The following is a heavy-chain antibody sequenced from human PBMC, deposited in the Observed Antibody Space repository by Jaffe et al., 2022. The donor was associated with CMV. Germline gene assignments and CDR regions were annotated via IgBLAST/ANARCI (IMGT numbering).Heavy chain of an antibody. CDR1: GGSISSSSYY. CDR2: IYYSGST. CDR3: ARQPTLDIVVVPAAECAGIFDY. Sequence: QLQLQESGPGLVKPSETLSLTCTVSGGSISSSSYYWGWIRQPPGKGLEWIGSIYYSGSTYYNPSLKSRVTISVDTSKNQFSLKLSSVTAADTAVYYCARQPTLDIVVVPAAECAGIFDYWGQGTLVTVSS. J-gene: IGHJ4*02. D-gene: IGHD2-2*03. V-gene: IGHV4-39*01.